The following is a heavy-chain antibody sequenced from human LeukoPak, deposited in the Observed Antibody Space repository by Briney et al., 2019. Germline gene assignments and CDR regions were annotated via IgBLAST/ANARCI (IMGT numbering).Heavy chain of an antibody. J-gene: IGHJ5*02. CDR1: GFTFSSYW. CDR3: ARAGYSSSWPNWFDP. V-gene: IGHV3-7*01. CDR2: IKQDGSEK. Sequence: PGGSLRLSCAASGFTFSSYWMSWVRQAPGKGLEWVANIKQDGSEKYYVDSVKGRFTISRDNAKNSLYLQMNSLRAEDTAVYYCARAGYSSSWPNWFDPWGQGTLVTVSS. D-gene: IGHD6-13*01.